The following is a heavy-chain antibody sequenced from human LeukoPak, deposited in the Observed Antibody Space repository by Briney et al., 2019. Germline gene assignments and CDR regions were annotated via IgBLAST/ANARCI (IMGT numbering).Heavy chain of an antibody. D-gene: IGHD1-26*01. CDR1: GFTFSTYN. CDR2: INGGGSAV. CDR3: ARVGSRGDWFDY. V-gene: IGHV3-48*01. Sequence: GGSLRLSCAASGFTFSTYNMLWVRQTPGKGLEWLFYINGGGSAVHYADSVKDRFTFSRDNAKNSLYLQMNSLRVEDTGIYYCARVGSRGDWFDYWGQGTRVTVSS. J-gene: IGHJ5*01.